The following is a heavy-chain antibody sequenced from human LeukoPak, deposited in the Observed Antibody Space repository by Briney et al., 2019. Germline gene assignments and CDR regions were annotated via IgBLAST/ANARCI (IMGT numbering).Heavy chain of an antibody. Sequence: GGSLRLSCAASGFTFSSYGMSWVRQAVGKGLEWVSAISGSGGSTYYADSVKGRFTISRDNSKNTLYLQMNSLRAEDTAVYYCAKDRGRAVAGSEFDYWGQGTLVTVSS. J-gene: IGHJ4*02. V-gene: IGHV3-23*01. CDR2: ISGSGGST. D-gene: IGHD6-19*01. CDR1: GFTFSSYG. CDR3: AKDRGRAVAGSEFDY.